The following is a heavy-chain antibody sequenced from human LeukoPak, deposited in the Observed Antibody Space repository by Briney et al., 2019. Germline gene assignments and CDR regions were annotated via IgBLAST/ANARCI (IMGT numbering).Heavy chain of an antibody. CDR1: GFTFSSYG. CDR3: ARDRSYDFWSGYSTPDY. D-gene: IGHD3-3*01. J-gene: IGHJ4*02. V-gene: IGHV3-33*01. Sequence: GGSLRLSCVASGFTFSSYGMHWVRQAPGKGLEWVAVIWYDGSNKYYADSVKGRFTISRDNSKNTPYLQMNSLRAEDTAVYYCARDRSYDFWSGYSTPDYWGQGTLVTVSS. CDR2: IWYDGSNK.